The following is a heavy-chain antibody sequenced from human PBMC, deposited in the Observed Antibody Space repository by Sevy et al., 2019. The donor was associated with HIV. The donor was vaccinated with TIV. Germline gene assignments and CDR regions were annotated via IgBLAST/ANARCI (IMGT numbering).Heavy chain of an antibody. CDR1: GFTFGDYA. CDR2: IRSKAYGGTT. J-gene: IGHJ4*02. Sequence: GGSLRLSCTASGFTFGDYAMSWFRQAPWKGLEWVGFIRSKAYGGTTEYAASVKGRFTISRDDSKSIAYLQMNSLKTEDTAVYYCTRGPPGYSYGYHYFDYWGQGTLVTVSS. D-gene: IGHD5-18*01. V-gene: IGHV3-49*03. CDR3: TRGPPGYSYGYHYFDY.